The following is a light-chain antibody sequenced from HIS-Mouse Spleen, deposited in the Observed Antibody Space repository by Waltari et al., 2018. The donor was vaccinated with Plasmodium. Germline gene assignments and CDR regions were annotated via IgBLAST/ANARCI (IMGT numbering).Light chain of an antibody. Sequence: EVGRPQSQLSLPAPLGKRPPIPARSSQSLVYSDGNTYLNWFQQRPGQSPRRLIYKVSNRDSGVPDRFSGSGSGTDFTLKISRVEAEDVGVYYCMQGTHWPWTFGQGTKVEIK. CDR1: QSLVYSDGNTY. V-gene: IGKV2-30*01. CDR2: KVS. CDR3: MQGTHWPWT. J-gene: IGKJ1*01.